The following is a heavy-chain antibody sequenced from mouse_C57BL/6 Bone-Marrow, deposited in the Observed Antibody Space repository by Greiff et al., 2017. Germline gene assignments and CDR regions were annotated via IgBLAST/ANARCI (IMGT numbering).Heavy chain of an antibody. J-gene: IGHJ3*01. D-gene: IGHD2-5*01. CDR3: TRGHYSNYVGFAY. V-gene: IGHV1-15*01. CDR1: GYTFTDYE. CDR2: IDPETGGT. Sequence: VQLQQSGAELVRPGASVTLSCKASGYTFTDYEMHWVKQTPVHGLEWIGAIDPETGGTAYNQKFKGKAILTADKSSSTAYMELRSLTSEDSAVYYCTRGHYSNYVGFAYWGQGTLVTVSA.